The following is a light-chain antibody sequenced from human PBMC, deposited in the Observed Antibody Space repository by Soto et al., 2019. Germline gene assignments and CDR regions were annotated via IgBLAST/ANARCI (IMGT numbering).Light chain of an antibody. CDR3: CSYAGSSTFPYV. V-gene: IGLV2-23*02. CDR2: EVS. CDR1: SSDVGSYNL. Sequence: QALLTQPASVSGARGQSSTISCTGTSSDVGSYNLVSWYQQHPGKAPKLMIYEVSKRPSGVSNRFSGSKSGNTASLTISGLQAEDEADYYCCSYAGSSTFPYVFGTGTKVTVL. J-gene: IGLJ1*01.